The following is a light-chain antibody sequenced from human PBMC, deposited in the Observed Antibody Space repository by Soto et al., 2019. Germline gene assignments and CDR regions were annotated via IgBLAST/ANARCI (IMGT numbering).Light chain of an antibody. CDR2: DVS. CDR1: SSDVGGYDY. V-gene: IGLV2-11*01. CDR3: YSYAVSFYV. J-gene: IGLJ1*01. Sequence: QSALTQPRSVSGSPGQSVTISCTGTSSDVGGYDYVSWYQQHPDKAPKLMIYDVSKRPSGVPDRFSGSKSGNTDSLTISGLQAEDEADYFCYSYAVSFYVFGTGTKLTVL.